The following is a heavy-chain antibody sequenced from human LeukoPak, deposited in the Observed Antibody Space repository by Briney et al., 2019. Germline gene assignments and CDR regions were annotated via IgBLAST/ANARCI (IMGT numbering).Heavy chain of an antibody. CDR1: GGSISSSNW. Sequence: SETLSLTCAVSGGSISSSNWWSWVRQPPGKGLEWIGEIYHSGSTNYNPSLKSRVTISVDKSKNQFSLKLSSVTAADTAVYYCAREYLRSTTCYTFDYWGQGTLVTVSS. V-gene: IGHV4-4*02. J-gene: IGHJ4*02. D-gene: IGHD2-2*02. CDR2: IYHSGST. CDR3: AREYLRSTTCYTFDY.